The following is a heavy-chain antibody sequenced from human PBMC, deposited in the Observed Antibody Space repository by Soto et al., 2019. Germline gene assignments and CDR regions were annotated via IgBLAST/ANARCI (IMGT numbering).Heavy chain of an antibody. CDR2: INAGNGNT. V-gene: IGHV1-3*01. D-gene: IGHD6-19*01. Sequence: ASVKVSCKASGYTFTSYAMHCVRQAPGQRLEWMGWINAGNGNTKYSQKFQGRVTITRDTSASTAYMELSSLRSEDTAVYYCARIAVAGTIVDAFDIWGQGTMVTVSS. CDR3: ARIAVAGTIVDAFDI. CDR1: GYTFTSYA. J-gene: IGHJ3*02.